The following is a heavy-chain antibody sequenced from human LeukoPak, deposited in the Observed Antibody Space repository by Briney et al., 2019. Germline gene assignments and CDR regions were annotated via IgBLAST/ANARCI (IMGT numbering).Heavy chain of an antibody. V-gene: IGHV3-53*01. CDR1: GFTVSSNY. CDR3: ARAHRIAAAGTHS. D-gene: IGHD6-13*01. Sequence: PGGSLRLSCAASGFTVSSNYMSWVRQAPGKGLEWVSVIYSGGSTYYADSVKGRFTISRDNSKNTLYLQMNSLRAEDTAVYYCARAHRIAAAGTHSWGQGTLVTVSS. J-gene: IGHJ4*02. CDR2: IYSGGST.